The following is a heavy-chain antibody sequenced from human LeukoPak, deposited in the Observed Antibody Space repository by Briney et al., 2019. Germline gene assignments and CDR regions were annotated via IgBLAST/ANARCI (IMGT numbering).Heavy chain of an antibody. J-gene: IGHJ6*03. D-gene: IGHD2-15*01. V-gene: IGHV4-39*01. CDR3: ARLGYCSGGSCYRLAYYYYYMDV. CDR2: IYYSGST. CDR1: GGSISSSSYY. Sequence: SETLSLTCTVSGGSISSSSYYWGWIRQPPGKGLEWIGSIYYSGSTYYNPSLKSRVTISVDTSKDQFSLKLSSVTAADTAVYYCARLGYCSGGSCYRLAYYYYYMDVWGKGTTVTVSS.